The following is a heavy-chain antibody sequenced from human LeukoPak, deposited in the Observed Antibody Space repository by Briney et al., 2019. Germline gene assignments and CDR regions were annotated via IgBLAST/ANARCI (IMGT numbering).Heavy chain of an antibody. V-gene: IGHV3-11*01. CDR2: ISSSGSTI. CDR1: EFTFGDYS. D-gene: IGHD3-16*01. Sequence: GGPLRSSGEAPEFTFGDYSLSWIRKAPGKGLEGVSSISSSGSTIYYADSVKGRFTISRDNAKNSLYLQMNSLRAEDTAVYYCARDGSPKYYDYVWGSYIPYWGQGTLVTVSS. J-gene: IGHJ4*02. CDR3: ARDGSPKYYDYVWGSYIPY.